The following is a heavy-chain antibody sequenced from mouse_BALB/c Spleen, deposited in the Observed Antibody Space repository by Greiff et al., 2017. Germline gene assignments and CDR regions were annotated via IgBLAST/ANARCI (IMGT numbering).Heavy chain of an antibody. V-gene: IGHV5-17*02. CDR1: GFTFSSFG. Sequence: EVKVVESGGGLVQPGGSRKLSCAASGFTFSSFGMHWVRQAPEKGLEWVAYISSGSSTIYYADTVKGRFTISRDNPKNTLFLQMTSLRSEDTAMYYCASTMITTRGAMDYWGQGTSVTVSS. CDR3: ASTMITTRGAMDY. J-gene: IGHJ4*01. CDR2: ISSGSSTI. D-gene: IGHD2-4*01.